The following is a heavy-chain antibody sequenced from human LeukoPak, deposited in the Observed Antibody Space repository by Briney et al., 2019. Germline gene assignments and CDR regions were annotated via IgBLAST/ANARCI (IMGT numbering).Heavy chain of an antibody. CDR1: GGSISSYY. CDR2: IYYSGST. CDR3: ASSWSGYFQGGIDY. V-gene: IGHV4-59*01. J-gene: IGHJ4*02. D-gene: IGHD3-3*01. Sequence: PSETLSLTCTVSGGSISSYYWSWIRQPPGKGLEWIGYIYYSGSTNYNPSLKSRVTISVDTSKNQFSLKLNSVTAADAAVYYCASSWSGYFQGGIDYWGQGTLVTVSS.